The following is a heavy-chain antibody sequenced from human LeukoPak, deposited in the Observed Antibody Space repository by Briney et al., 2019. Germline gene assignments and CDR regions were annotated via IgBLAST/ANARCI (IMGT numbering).Heavy chain of an antibody. CDR2: IYYSGST. Sequence: PSETLSLTCTVSGGSISNKYWSWIRQPPGKGLEWIGYIYYSGSTNYNPSLKSRVTILVDTSKNQFSLKLSFVTAADTAVYYCARGRRNYYGSGSYYKGPKKNWFDPWGQGTLVTVSS. CDR3: ARGRRNYYGSGSYYKGPKKNWFDP. D-gene: IGHD3-10*01. CDR1: GGSISNKY. V-gene: IGHV4-59*12. J-gene: IGHJ5*02.